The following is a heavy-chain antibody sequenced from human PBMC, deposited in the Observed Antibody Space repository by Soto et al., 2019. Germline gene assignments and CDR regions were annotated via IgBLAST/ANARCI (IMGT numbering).Heavy chain of an antibody. CDR2: ISGSGGST. CDR1: GFTFSSYA. V-gene: IGHV3-23*01. Sequence: GGSLRLSCAASGFTFSSYAMSWVRQAPGKGLEWVSAISGSGGSTYYADSVKGRFTISRDNSKNSLYLQMNSLRPEDTAFYYCAKDIDAHGTTVTYFNYWGQGALVTVSS. CDR3: AKDIDAHGTTVTYFNY. D-gene: IGHD4-17*01. J-gene: IGHJ4*02.